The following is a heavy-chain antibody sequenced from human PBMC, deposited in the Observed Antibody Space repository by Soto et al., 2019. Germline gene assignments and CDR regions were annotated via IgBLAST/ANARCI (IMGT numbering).Heavy chain of an antibody. CDR3: ARDSVSGYAYYYYGTDV. CDR1: GFTFSSYA. CDR2: ISYDGSNK. V-gene: IGHV3-30-3*01. J-gene: IGHJ6*02. Sequence: PGGSLRLSCAASGFTFSSYARHWVRQAPGKGLEWVAVISYDGSNKYYADSVKGRFTISRDNSKNTLYLQMNSLRAEDTAVYYCARDSVSGYAYYYYGTDVWGQGTTVTVSS. D-gene: IGHD5-12*01.